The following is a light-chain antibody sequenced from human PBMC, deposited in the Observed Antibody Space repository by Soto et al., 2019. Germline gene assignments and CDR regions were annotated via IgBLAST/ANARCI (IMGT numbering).Light chain of an antibody. Sequence: QSVLTEPPAVSAAPEQKVTISCSRSSSNIGGNSVSWYQQLPGTAAKLLIYDDNKRPSGIPDRLYGSKSGTSATLGITGFQTGDEADYYCGSWDSSLRAYGFGTGTKVTV. CDR3: GSWDSSLRAYG. V-gene: IGLV1-51*01. CDR2: DDN. CDR1: SSNIGGNS. J-gene: IGLJ1*01.